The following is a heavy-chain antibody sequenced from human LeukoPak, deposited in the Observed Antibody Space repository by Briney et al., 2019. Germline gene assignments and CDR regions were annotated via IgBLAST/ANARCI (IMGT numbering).Heavy chain of an antibody. CDR2: SYYSGST. Sequence: PSETLSLTCTVSGGSISSSSYYWGWVRQPPGRGLEWIGSSYYSGSTYYNPSLKSRVTISVDTSKNQFSLKLSSVTAADTAVYYCARQGSASSGYYYGRIDYFDYWGQGTLVTVYS. V-gene: IGHV4-39*01. CDR3: ARQGSASSGYYYGRIDYFDY. D-gene: IGHD3-22*01. CDR1: GGSISSSSYY. J-gene: IGHJ4*02.